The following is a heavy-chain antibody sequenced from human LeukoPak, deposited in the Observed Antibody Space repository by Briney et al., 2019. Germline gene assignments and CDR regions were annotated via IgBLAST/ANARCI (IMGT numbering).Heavy chain of an antibody. Sequence: GGSLRLSCAASGFAFNNYGMHWVRQAPGKGLEWVAVISYDGRNKHYPDSVKGRFTISRDISTDTLWLQMDSLRTEDTAVYYCAKGPLRGTAAAIDYWGQGTLVTVSS. V-gene: IGHV3-30*18. CDR3: AKGPLRGTAAAIDY. D-gene: IGHD2-2*01. J-gene: IGHJ4*02. CDR1: GFAFNNYG. CDR2: ISYDGRNK.